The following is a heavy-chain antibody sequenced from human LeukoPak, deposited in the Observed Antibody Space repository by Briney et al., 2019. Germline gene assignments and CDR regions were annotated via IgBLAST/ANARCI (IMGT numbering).Heavy chain of an antibody. CDR1: GYTFTDYY. V-gene: IGHV1-2*02. J-gene: IGHJ5*02. CDR3: ASPSCDSTSCYGWFDP. D-gene: IGHD2-2*01. CDR2: INPKSGGA. Sequence: GASVKVSCKASGYTFTDYYIHWVRQAPGQGLEWMGWINPKSGGANYAQKFQGTVTMTRDTSISTAYMELSRLRSDDTAVYYCASPSCDSTSCYGWFDPWGQGTLVTVSS.